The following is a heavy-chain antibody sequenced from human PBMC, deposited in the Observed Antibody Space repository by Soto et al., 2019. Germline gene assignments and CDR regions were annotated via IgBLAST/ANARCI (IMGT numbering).Heavy chain of an antibody. Sequence: GGSLRLSCAASGFTFSSYGMHWVRQAPGKGLEWVAVISYDGSNKYYADSVKGRFTISRDNSKNTLYLQMNSLRAEDTAVYYCAKDQQDIVVVVAATAPTVFDHWGQGT. D-gene: IGHD2-15*01. CDR1: GFTFSSYG. V-gene: IGHV3-30*18. CDR2: ISYDGSNK. J-gene: IGHJ5*02. CDR3: AKDQQDIVVVVAATAPTVFDH.